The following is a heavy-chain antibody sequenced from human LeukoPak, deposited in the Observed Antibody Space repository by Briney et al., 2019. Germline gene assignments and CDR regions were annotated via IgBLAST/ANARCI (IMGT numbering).Heavy chain of an antibody. J-gene: IGHJ6*03. D-gene: IGHD3-3*01. CDR2: IYYSGST. V-gene: IGHV4-59*01. Sequence: SETLSLTCTVSGGSISSYYWSWIRQPPGKGLEWSGSIYYSGSTNYNPSLKSRVTISVDTSKNQFSLKLSSVTAADTAVYYCASQVPGYDLWSGSLYYMDVWGKGTTVTVSS. CDR3: ASQVPGYDLWSGSLYYMDV. CDR1: GGSISSYY.